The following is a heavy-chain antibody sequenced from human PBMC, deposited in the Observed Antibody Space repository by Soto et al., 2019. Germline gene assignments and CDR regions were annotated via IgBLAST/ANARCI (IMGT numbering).Heavy chain of an antibody. J-gene: IGHJ3*02. D-gene: IGHD5-18*01. Sequence: QLQLQESGSGLVKPSQTLSLTCAVSGGSISSGGDSWSWIRQPPGKGLEWIGYIYHSGSTYYNPYLESRVTMSVDRCKSQFSLKLRSVTAADTAVYYCARVWGYSYGLASDIWGQGTMVTVSS. CDR1: GGSISSGGDS. V-gene: IGHV4-30-2*01. CDR2: IYHSGST. CDR3: ARVWGYSYGLASDI.